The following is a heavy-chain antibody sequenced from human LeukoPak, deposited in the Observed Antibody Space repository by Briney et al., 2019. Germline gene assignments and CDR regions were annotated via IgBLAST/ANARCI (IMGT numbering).Heavy chain of an antibody. V-gene: IGHV1-2*02. J-gene: IGHJ3*02. D-gene: IGHD1-26*01. Sequence: GASVKVSCKASGYTFTGYYVHWVRQAPGQGLEWIGWINPNSGGTNYAQKFQGRVTMTRDTSISTAYMELSRLRSDDTAVYYCARGYSGSYYKAFDIWGQGTMVTVSS. CDR3: ARGYSGSYYKAFDI. CDR1: GYTFTGYY. CDR2: INPNSGGT.